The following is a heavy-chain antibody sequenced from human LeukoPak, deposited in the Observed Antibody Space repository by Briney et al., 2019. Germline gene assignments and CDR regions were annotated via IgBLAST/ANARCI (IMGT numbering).Heavy chain of an antibody. D-gene: IGHD1-26*01. Sequence: ASVKVSCKASGYTFTSYDSNWVRQATGQRPEWMGWMSPNSGDTGYAQKFQDRVTMTRNTSISTAYMELSSLRSDDTAVYYCARGDLVVGTTYAFDIWGQGTMVTVSP. J-gene: IGHJ3*02. CDR2: MSPNSGDT. CDR3: ARGDLVVGTTYAFDI. V-gene: IGHV1-8*01. CDR1: GYTFTSYD.